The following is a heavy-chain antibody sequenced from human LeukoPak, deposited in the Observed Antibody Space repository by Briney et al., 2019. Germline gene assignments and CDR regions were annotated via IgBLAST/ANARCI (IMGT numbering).Heavy chain of an antibody. Sequence: PGGSLRLSCAASGFTFSSYVMHWVRQAPGKGLEWVAIISYDGSNEYYADSVKGRFTISRDNSKNTLYLQMNSLRVEDTGVYYCAKDLAEAMYLWALPDYWGQGTLVTVSS. CDR1: GFTFSSYV. CDR3: AKDLAEAMYLWALPDY. V-gene: IGHV3-30*04. CDR2: ISYDGSNE. D-gene: IGHD3-16*01. J-gene: IGHJ4*02.